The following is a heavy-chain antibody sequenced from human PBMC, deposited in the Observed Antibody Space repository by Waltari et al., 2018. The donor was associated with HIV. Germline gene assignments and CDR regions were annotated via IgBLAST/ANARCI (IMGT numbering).Heavy chain of an antibody. CDR1: GYIFTNYN. Sequence: QAQLVQSGAEGKNPGASVKVSCKASGYIFTNYNINWVRKPPGQGLEWIGWINSYDVNTNYAQMFQGRVTMTTDTSTNTVYMELRSLRSDDTAVYYCARDRGLGNKYYKVPYYFDYWGQGTLVTVSS. D-gene: IGHD2-8*01. J-gene: IGHJ4*02. CDR2: INSYDVNT. CDR3: ARDRGLGNKYYKVPYYFDY. V-gene: IGHV1-18*01.